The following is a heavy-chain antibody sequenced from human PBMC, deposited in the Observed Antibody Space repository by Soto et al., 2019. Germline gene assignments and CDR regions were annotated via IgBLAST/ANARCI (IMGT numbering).Heavy chain of an antibody. J-gene: IGHJ4*02. V-gene: IGHV4-38-2*02. Sequence: PSETLSLTCDVSGYSISSGFYWGWIRQPPGKGLEWIGTIYHTGTTYYNPSLRSRVTLPIDTSKNQFSLKLNSVTAADTAVYYCARDLSYYDSGGFHWEAPFDYWGQGALVTVSS. CDR2: IYHTGTT. CDR3: ARDLSYYDSGGFHWEAPFDY. CDR1: GYSISSGFY. D-gene: IGHD3-22*01.